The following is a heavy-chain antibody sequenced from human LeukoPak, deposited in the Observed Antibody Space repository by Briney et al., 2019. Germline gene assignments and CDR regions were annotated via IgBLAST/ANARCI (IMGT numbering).Heavy chain of an antibody. CDR1: GFTFSSYA. J-gene: IGHJ4*02. Sequence: GGSLRLSCAASGFTFSSYAMHWVRQAPGKGLEWVAVISYDGSNKYYADSVKGRFTISRDNSKNTLYLQMNSLRAEDTAVYYCARDTKSGSYADYWGQGTLVTVSS. D-gene: IGHD1-26*01. CDR3: ARDTKSGSYADY. CDR2: ISYDGSNK. V-gene: IGHV3-30*04.